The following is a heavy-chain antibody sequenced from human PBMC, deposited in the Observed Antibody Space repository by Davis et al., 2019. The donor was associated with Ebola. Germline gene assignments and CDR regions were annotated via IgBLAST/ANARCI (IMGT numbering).Heavy chain of an antibody. D-gene: IGHD1-26*01. V-gene: IGHV3-30*03. Sequence: LKISCAASGFTFSSYGMHWVRQAPGKGLEWVAVISYDGSNKYYADSVKGRFTISRDNSKNTLYLQMNSLRAEDTAVYYCARVGATLDDAFDIWGQGTMVTVSS. CDR3: ARVGATLDDAFDI. CDR2: ISYDGSNK. CDR1: GFTFSSYG. J-gene: IGHJ3*02.